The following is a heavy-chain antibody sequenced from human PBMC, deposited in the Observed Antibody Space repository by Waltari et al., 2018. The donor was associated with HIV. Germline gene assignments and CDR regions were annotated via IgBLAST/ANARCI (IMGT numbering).Heavy chain of an antibody. CDR2: ISGSGGST. CDR1: GFTFSSYA. V-gene: IGHV3-23*01. J-gene: IGHJ6*02. D-gene: IGHD3-10*01. CDR3: AKLELALGGYGMDV. Sequence: EVQLLESGGGLVQPGGSLRLSCAASGFTFSSYAMSWVRQAPGKGLEWVSAISGSGGSTYYADSVKGRFTIPRDNSKNTLYLQMNSLRAEDTAVYYCAKLELALGGYGMDVWGQGTTVTVSS.